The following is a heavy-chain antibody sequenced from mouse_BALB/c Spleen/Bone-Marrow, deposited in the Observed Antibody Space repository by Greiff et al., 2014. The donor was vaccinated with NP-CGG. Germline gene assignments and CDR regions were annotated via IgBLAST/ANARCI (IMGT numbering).Heavy chain of an antibody. CDR2: INPYNDGT. CDR1: GYTFTSYV. V-gene: IGHV1-14*01. Sequence: VQLQQSGPELVKPGASVKVSCKASGYTFTSYVMHWVKQKPGQGLEWIGYINPYNDGTKYNEKFKGKATLTSDKSSSTAYMELSSLTSEDSAVYYCARGITTIVPYAIDYWGPGTSVTVSS. J-gene: IGHJ4*01. CDR3: ARGITTIVPYAIDY. D-gene: IGHD1-1*01.